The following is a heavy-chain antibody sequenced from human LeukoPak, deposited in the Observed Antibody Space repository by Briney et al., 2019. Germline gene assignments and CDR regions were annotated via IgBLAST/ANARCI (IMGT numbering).Heavy chain of an antibody. J-gene: IGHJ5*02. CDR1: GGSFSGYY. CDR2: INHSGST. V-gene: IGHV4-34*01. CDR3: ARVRGLLGRNWFDP. Sequence: KPSETLSLTCAVYGGSFSGYYWSWIRQPPGKGLEWIGEINHSGSTNYNPSLKSRVTISVDTSKNQFSLKLSSVTAADTAVYYCARVRGLLGRNWFDPWGLGTLVTVSS. D-gene: IGHD3-22*01.